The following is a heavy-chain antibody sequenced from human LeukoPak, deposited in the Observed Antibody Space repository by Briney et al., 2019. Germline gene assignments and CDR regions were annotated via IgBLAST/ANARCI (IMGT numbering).Heavy chain of an antibody. Sequence: AGGSLRLSCAASGFTFSSYSMNWVRQAPGKGLEWVSSISSSSSYIYYADSVKGRFTISRDNAKNSLYLQMNSLRAEDTAVYYCARGFYVVAGPTADYWGQGTLVTVSS. CDR2: ISSSSSYI. V-gene: IGHV3-21*01. CDR1: GFTFSSYS. J-gene: IGHJ4*02. CDR3: ARGFYVVAGPTADY. D-gene: IGHD6-19*01.